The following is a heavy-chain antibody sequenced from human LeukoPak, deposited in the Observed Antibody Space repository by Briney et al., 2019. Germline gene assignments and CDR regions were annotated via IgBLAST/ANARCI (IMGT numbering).Heavy chain of an antibody. J-gene: IGHJ4*02. D-gene: IGHD6-19*01. Sequence: GASVKVSCKASGGTFSSYAISWVRQAPGQGLEWMGWINPNSGGTNYAQKFQGRVTMTRDTSISTAYMELSRLRSDDTAVYYCARFSQWLGVDYWGQGTLVTVSS. CDR1: GGTFSSYA. CDR2: INPNSGGT. CDR3: ARFSQWLGVDY. V-gene: IGHV1-2*02.